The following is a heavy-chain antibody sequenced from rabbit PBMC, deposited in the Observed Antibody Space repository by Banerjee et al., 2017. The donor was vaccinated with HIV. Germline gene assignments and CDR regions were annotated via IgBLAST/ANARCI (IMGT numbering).Heavy chain of an antibody. CDR1: GFSFNSGYD. CDR3: ARDTGSSFSSYGMDL. CDR2: VYNGDSGSRT. D-gene: IGHD8-1*01. J-gene: IGHJ6*01. V-gene: IGHV1S45*01. Sequence: QEQLVESGGGLVQPGGSLKLSCKASGFSFNSGYDMCWVRQAPGKGLEWIACVYNGDSGSRTYYATWAKGRFTISKTSTTVTLQMTSLTAADTATYFCARDTGSSFSSYGMDLWGPGTLVTVS.